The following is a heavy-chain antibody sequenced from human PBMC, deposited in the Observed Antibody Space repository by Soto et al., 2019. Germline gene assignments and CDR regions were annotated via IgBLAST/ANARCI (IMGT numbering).Heavy chain of an antibody. Sequence: GGSLRLSCAASGFTFSSYAMSWVRQAPGKGLEWVANINQDGSERYYVDSVKGRFTVSRDSAKSSLFLQMNSLRAEDTAVYYCARDCWFSGSGSYCNGAFDIWGQGTMVTVSS. J-gene: IGHJ3*02. CDR2: INQDGSER. CDR3: ARDCWFSGSGSYCNGAFDI. D-gene: IGHD3-10*01. V-gene: IGHV3-7*04. CDR1: GFTFSSYA.